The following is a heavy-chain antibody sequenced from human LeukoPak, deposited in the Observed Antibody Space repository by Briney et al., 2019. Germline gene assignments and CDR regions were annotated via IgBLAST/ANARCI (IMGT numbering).Heavy chain of an antibody. V-gene: IGHV1-2*02. J-gene: IGHJ4*02. CDR2: IASNNGAT. Sequence: ASVKVSCKASGNTFTDYRVHWIRQAPGQGLEWMGWIASNNGATKFAQKFQGRVTMTRDTSISTVYMDLYSLRSDDTAVYYCARDWGWVNDYWGPGTLVTVSS. CDR1: GNTFTDYR. CDR3: ARDWGWVNDY. D-gene: IGHD7-27*01.